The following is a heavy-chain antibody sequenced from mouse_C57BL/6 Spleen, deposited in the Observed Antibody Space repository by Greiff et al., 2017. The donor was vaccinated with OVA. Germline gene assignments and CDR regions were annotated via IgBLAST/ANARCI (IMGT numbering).Heavy chain of an antibody. CDR1: GYTFTSYW. CDR2: IDPSDSYT. V-gene: IGHV1-50*01. J-gene: IGHJ2*01. Sequence: VKLQQPGAELVKPGASVKLSCKASGYTFTSYWMQWVKQRPGQGLEWIGEIDPSDSYTNYNQKFKGKATLTVDTSSSTAYMQLSSLTSEDSAVYYCARTGPDYWGQGTTLTVSS. CDR3: ARTGPDY. D-gene: IGHD4-1*01.